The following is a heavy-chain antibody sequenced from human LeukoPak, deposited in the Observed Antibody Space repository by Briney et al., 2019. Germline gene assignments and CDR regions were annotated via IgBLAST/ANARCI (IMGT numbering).Heavy chain of an antibody. J-gene: IGHJ4*02. CDR1: GFTVSSNH. D-gene: IGHD1-1*01. CDR3: ARGPAGYN. V-gene: IGHV3-53*01. CDR2: IYSGGST. Sequence: GGSLRLSCAASGFTVSSNHMSWVRQAPGKGLEGVSVIYSGGSTDYADSAKGRFTISRDILKNTLYLQMNSLRAEDTAVYYCARGPAGYNWGQGTLVTVSS.